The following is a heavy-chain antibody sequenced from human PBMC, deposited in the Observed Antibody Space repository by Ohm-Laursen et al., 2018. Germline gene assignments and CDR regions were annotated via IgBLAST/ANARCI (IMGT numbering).Heavy chain of an antibody. V-gene: IGHV4-61*01. J-gene: IGHJ4*02. CDR3: ARTSLWIADY. Sequence: SETLSLTCTVSGVSVSSGRYFWSWIRQPPGKGLEWIVHIYYSGSTNYNPSLKRRVAISVDTSKNQFSLKLSSVTAADTAVYYCARTSLWIADYWGQGTLVTVSS. D-gene: IGHD5-12*01. CDR2: IYYSGST. CDR1: GVSVSSGRYF.